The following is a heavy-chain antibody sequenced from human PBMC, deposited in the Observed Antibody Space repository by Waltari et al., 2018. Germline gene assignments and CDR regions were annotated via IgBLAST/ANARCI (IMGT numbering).Heavy chain of an antibody. CDR1: GGTFSSYA. V-gene: IGHV1-46*01. J-gene: IGHJ4*02. Sequence: QVQLVQSGAEVKKPGSSVKVSCKASGGTFSSYAISWVRQAPGQGLEWMGIINPSGGSTSYAQKFQGRVTMTRDTSTSTVYMELSSLRSEDTAVYYCARIVGSSGWFDYWGQGTLVTVSS. CDR3: ARIVGSSGWFDY. CDR2: INPSGGST. D-gene: IGHD6-19*01.